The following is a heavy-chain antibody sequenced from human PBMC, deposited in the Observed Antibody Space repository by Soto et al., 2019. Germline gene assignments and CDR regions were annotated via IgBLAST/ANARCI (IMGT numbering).Heavy chain of an antibody. Sequence: EVQLVESGGGVVQPGGSLSLSCAASGFTFSDHWMHWVRQVPGKGLVWVARINSDGSTTTYADSVKGRFTISRANARNTLYLQMDSLRAGDTALYYCARGYSSGPDYWGQGTLVTVSS. CDR1: GFTFSDHW. CDR3: ARGYSSGPDY. J-gene: IGHJ4*02. CDR2: INSDGSTT. D-gene: IGHD6-19*01. V-gene: IGHV3-74*01.